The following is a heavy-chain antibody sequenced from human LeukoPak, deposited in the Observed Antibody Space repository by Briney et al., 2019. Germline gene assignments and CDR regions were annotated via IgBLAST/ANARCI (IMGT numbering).Heavy chain of an antibody. CDR2: INHSGRT. V-gene: IGHV4-34*01. CDR1: GGSFSGYY. Sequence: PSETLSLTCAVYGGSFSGYYWTWIRQPPGKALEWIGEINHSGRTNYSPSLESRVAISVDTSKNQFSLKLSFVTAADTTVYYCARGSHDILTGPYFDYWGQGTLVTVSS. D-gene: IGHD3-9*01. CDR3: ARGSHDILTGPYFDY. J-gene: IGHJ4*02.